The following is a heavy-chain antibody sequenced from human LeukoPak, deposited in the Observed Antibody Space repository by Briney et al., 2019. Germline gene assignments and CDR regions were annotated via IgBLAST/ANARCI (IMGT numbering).Heavy chain of an antibody. D-gene: IGHD3-22*01. Sequence: PSETLSLTCTVSGGSISSHYWSWIRQPPGKGLQWIGYIYYSGSTNYNPSLKSRVTISVDTSKNQFSLKLSSVTAADTAVYYCARGWSSSGYYYYYMDVWGKGTTVTVSS. V-gene: IGHV4-59*11. CDR3: ARGWSSSGYYYYYMDV. CDR1: GGSISSHY. CDR2: IYYSGST. J-gene: IGHJ6*03.